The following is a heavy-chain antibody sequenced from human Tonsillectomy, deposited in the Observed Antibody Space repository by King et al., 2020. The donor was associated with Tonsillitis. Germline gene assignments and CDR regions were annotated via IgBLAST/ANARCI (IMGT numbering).Heavy chain of an antibody. D-gene: IGHD3-16*01. CDR3: ATVSGSRTLWPVRASIMDV. V-gene: IGHV3-23*04. CDR2: ISGSGGST. J-gene: IGHJ6*02. CDR1: GFTFSSYA. Sequence: EVQLVESGGGLVQPGGSLRLSCAASGFTFSSYAMSWVRQAPGKGLEWVSVISGSGGSTYYADSVKGRFTITRDNSKNTLYLQMNSLGVEDTAVYYCATVSGSRTLWPVRASIMDVWGQGTTVTVSS.